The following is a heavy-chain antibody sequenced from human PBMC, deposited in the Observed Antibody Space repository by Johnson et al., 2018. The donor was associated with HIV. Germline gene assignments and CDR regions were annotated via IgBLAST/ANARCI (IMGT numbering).Heavy chain of an antibody. J-gene: IGHJ3*02. CDR1: GFTFNDYG. D-gene: IGHD1-26*01. CDR2: INWNGGSK. V-gene: IGHV3-20*04. Sequence: MQLVESGGSVVWPGGSLRLSCAASGFTFNDYGMSWVRHVPGKGLAWVSGINWNGGSKGYADSVKGRFTISRDNAKNSLYLQMNSLTVEDTALYYCAKDRALGWELIGAFDIWGQGTMVTVSS. CDR3: AKDRALGWELIGAFDI.